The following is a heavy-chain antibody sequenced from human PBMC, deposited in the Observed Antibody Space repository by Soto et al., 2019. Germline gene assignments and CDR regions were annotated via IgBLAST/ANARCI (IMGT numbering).Heavy chain of an antibody. CDR2: IYYSGST. CDR1: GGSISSGGYY. Sequence: SETLSLTCTVSGGSISSGGYYWSWIRQHPGKGLEWIGYIYYSGSTYYNPSLKSRVTISVDTSKNQFSLKLSSVTAADTAVYYCARDRRNYYSMDVWGQGTTVTVSS. V-gene: IGHV4-31*03. CDR3: ARDRRNYYSMDV. J-gene: IGHJ6*02.